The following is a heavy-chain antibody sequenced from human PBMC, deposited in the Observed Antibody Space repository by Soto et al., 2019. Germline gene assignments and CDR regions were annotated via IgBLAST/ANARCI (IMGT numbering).Heavy chain of an antibody. J-gene: IGHJ4*02. CDR3: AKEYCGGHCSSDYFDY. V-gene: IGHV3-30*18. CDR1: GFTFSNYG. Sequence: QVQLVESGGGVVQPGRSLRLSCAASGFTFSNYGIHWVRQAPGNGLEWVAVISRDGSVRYYADSVKGRFTISRDNSKNTLYLQVNNLRPDDTAVYYCAKEYCGGHCSSDYFDYWGQGTLVTVSS. CDR2: ISRDGSVR. D-gene: IGHD2-21*01.